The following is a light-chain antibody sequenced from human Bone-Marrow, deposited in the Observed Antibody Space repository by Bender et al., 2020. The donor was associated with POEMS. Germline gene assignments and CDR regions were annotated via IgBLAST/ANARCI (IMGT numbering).Light chain of an antibody. CDR1: SSDFGNYNL. V-gene: IGLV2-23*01. CDR3: CSYAGRGRV. J-gene: IGLJ2*01. Sequence: QSALTQPASVSGSPGQSTTISCTGTSSDFGNYNLVSWYQQHPGKAPKLMIYESNKRASGVSDRFSGSKSGNTASLTIAGLQAEDEADYYCCSYAGRGRVFGGGTKLTVV. CDR2: ESN.